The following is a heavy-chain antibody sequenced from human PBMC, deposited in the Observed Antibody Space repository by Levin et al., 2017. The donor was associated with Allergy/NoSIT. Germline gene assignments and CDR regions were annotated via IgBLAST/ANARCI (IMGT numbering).Heavy chain of an antibody. CDR2: ISAYNGNT. Sequence: GESLKISCKASGYTFTSYGISWVRQAPGQGLEWMGWISAYNGNTNYAQKLQGRVTMTTDTSTSTAYMELRSLRSDDTAVYYCARYGSGSYYYYYYGMDVWGQGTTVTVSS. D-gene: IGHD3-10*01. V-gene: IGHV1-18*01. CDR3: ARYGSGSYYYYYYGMDV. CDR1: GYTFTSYG. J-gene: IGHJ6*02.